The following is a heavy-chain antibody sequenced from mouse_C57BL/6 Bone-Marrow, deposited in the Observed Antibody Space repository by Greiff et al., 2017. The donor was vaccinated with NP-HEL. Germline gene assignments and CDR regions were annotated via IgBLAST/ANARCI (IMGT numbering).Heavy chain of an antibody. D-gene: IGHD4-1*01. CDR2: SRNKANDYTT. CDR3: ARDLTGSAH. J-gene: IGHJ3*01. V-gene: IGHV7-1*01. Sequence: EVKVVESGGGLVQSGRSLRLSCATSGFTFSDFYMEWVRQAPGKGLEWIAASRNKANDYTTEYSASVKGRFIVSRDTSQSILYLQMNALRAEDTAIYYCARDLTGSAHWGQGTLVTVSA. CDR1: GFTFSDFY.